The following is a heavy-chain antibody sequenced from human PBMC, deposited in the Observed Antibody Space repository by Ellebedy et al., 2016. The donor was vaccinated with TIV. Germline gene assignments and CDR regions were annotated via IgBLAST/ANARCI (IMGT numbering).Heavy chain of an antibody. Sequence: SVKVSCXASGVTFSASSVHWVRQARGQPLEWIGWIVVGNGNTEYAQKFQERVTITRDMSTRTTYMELGSLKSDDTAVYYCAADQEVGTFDHWGQGTLGSVSS. J-gene: IGHJ4*02. CDR1: GVTFSASS. V-gene: IGHV1-58*01. D-gene: IGHD1-26*01. CDR2: IVVGNGNT. CDR3: AADQEVGTFDH.